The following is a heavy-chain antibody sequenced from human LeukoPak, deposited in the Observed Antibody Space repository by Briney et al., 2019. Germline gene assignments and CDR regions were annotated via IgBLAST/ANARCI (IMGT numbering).Heavy chain of an antibody. Sequence: GGSLRLSCAASGFTFSDYWMTWVRQAPGKGLEWVSVITGSGSNTYYADSVKGRFTISKDNSKNTVYLQMNSLRVDDTAVYFCAKAASSSWPSYYYGMDVWGQGTAVTVSS. V-gene: IGHV3-23*01. J-gene: IGHJ6*02. CDR2: ITGSGSNT. D-gene: IGHD6-13*01. CDR3: AKAASSSWPSYYYGMDV. CDR1: GFTFSDYW.